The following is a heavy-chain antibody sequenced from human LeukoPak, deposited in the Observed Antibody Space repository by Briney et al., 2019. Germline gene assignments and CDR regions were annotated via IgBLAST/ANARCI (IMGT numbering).Heavy chain of an antibody. CDR3: ANIFGGNSHRSDY. CDR2: IKTKTDGGTT. V-gene: IGHV3-15*01. CDR1: GFTFSNAW. J-gene: IGHJ4*02. D-gene: IGHD4-23*01. Sequence: GGSLRLSCAASGFTFSNAWMSWVRQAPGQGLEWLGRIKTKTDGGTTDYAAPVKGRFTISRDDSKDTLYLQMNSLKSDDTAVYYCANIFGGNSHRSDYWGQGTLVTVSS.